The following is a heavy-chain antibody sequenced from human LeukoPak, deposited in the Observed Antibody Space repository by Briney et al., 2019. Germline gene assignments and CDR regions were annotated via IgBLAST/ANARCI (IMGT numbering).Heavy chain of an antibody. CDR1: GFTFDTYS. D-gene: IGHD3-22*01. CDR3: ARHDYYDSSGFPDC. CDR2: ISTSSSTI. J-gene: IGHJ4*02. V-gene: IGHV3-48*01. Sequence: GGSLRLSCVASGFTFDTYSMNWVRQAPGKGLEWVSYISTSSSTICYADSVKGRFTISRDNAKNSLYLQMNSLRAEDTAVYYCARHDYYDSSGFPDCWGQGTLVTVSS.